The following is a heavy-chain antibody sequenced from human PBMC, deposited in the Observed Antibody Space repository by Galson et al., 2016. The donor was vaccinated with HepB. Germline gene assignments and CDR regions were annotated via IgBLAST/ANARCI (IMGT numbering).Heavy chain of an antibody. CDR2: IYSGGST. Sequence: SLRLSCAASGFTVSSNYMSWVRQAPGKGLEWVSVIYSGGSTYYADSVKGRFTISRDNSKNTLYLQMNSLRAEDTAVYYCAGTSRKIFGVVRVNWGQGTLVTVSS. V-gene: IGHV3-53*01. CDR3: AGTSRKIFGVVRVN. CDR1: GFTVSSNY. J-gene: IGHJ4*02. D-gene: IGHD3-3*01.